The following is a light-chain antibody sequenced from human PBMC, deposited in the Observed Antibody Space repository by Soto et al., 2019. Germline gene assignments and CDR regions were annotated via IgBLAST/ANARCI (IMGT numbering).Light chain of an antibody. J-gene: IGKJ5*01. CDR2: AAS. CDR1: QSISSW. CDR3: QQAASFQIN. Sequence: DIQMTQSPSSVSASVGDTVTITCRASQSISSWLAWYQQKPGKAPKLLIYAASTLQSGVPSRFSGSGFGTDFTLTITSLQPEDFETYYCQQAASFQINFGQGTRREIX. V-gene: IGKV1-12*01.